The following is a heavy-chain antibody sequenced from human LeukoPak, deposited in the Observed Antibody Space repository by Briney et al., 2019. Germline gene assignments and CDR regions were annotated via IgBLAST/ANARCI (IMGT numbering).Heavy chain of an antibody. CDR1: GFTFSSYS. Sequence: PGGSLRLSCAASGFTFSSYSMNWVRQAPGKGLEWVSSISSSSSYIYYADSVKGRFTISRDNAKNSPYLQMNSLRAEDTAVYYCARVFGVVPTWFDPWGQGTLVTVSS. D-gene: IGHD3-3*01. J-gene: IGHJ5*02. CDR2: ISSSSSYI. V-gene: IGHV3-21*01. CDR3: ARVFGVVPTWFDP.